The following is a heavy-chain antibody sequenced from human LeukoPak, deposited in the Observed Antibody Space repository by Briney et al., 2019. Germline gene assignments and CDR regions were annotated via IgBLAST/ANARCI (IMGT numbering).Heavy chain of an antibody. CDR3: AGRPYYYDSSGSIYYYYGMDV. CDR1: GGSFSGYY. V-gene: IGHV4-34*01. CDR2: INHTGIT. Sequence: SETLSLTCAVYGGSFSGYYWSWIRQPPGKGLEWIGEINHTGITNYNPSLKSRVTISVDTSKNQFSLKLSAVTAADTAVYYCAGRPYYYDSSGSIYYYYGMDVWGQGTTVTVS. J-gene: IGHJ6*02. D-gene: IGHD3-22*01.